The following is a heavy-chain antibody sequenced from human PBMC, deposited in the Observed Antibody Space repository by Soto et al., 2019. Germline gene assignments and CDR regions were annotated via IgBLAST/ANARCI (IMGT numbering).Heavy chain of an antibody. J-gene: IGHJ4*02. V-gene: IGHV1-24*01. Sequence: ASVKVSCKVSGYTLTELSMHWVRQAPGEGLEWMGGFDPEDGETIYAQKFQGRVTMTEDTSTDTAYMELSSLRSEDTAVYYCATAQYGGRVDYFDYWGQGTLVTVSS. CDR2: FDPEDGET. D-gene: IGHD2-2*01. CDR1: GYTLTELS. CDR3: ATAQYGGRVDYFDY.